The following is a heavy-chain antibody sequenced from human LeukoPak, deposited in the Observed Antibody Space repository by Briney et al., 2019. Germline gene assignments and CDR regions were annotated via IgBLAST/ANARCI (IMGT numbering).Heavy chain of an antibody. Sequence: GGSLRLSCAASGFTFRSYVLTWVRQAPGKGLEWVSSITDSGDKTFYADSVKGRFTISRDNAKNSLYLQMNSLRAEDTAVYYCARVGYYGSGPWDYYYGMDVWGQGTTVTVSS. CDR2: ITDSGDKT. V-gene: IGHV3-21*01. J-gene: IGHJ6*02. CDR1: GFTFRSYV. CDR3: ARVGYYGSGPWDYYYGMDV. D-gene: IGHD3-10*01.